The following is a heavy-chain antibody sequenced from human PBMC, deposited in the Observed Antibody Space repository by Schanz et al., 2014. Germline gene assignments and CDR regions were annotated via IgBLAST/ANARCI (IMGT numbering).Heavy chain of an antibody. D-gene: IGHD4-17*01. CDR3: VRDTDYHFDY. Sequence: EVQLVESGGGLVQPGGSLRLSCAASGFIFDDYAMHWVRQAPGKGLEWVSRTSNDGSFTTFADSVKGRFTISRDNAKNTLYLQMNSLRAEDTAVYYCVRDTDYHFDYWGQGTLVTVSS. J-gene: IGHJ4*02. V-gene: IGHV3-74*01. CDR2: TSNDGSFT. CDR1: GFIFDDYA.